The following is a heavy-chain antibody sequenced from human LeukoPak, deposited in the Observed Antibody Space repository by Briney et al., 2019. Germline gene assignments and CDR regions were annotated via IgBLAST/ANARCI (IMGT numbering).Heavy chain of an antibody. CDR1: CVSISSDY. J-gene: IGHJ4*02. D-gene: IGHD2-2*01. Sequence: SETLSLTRTVSCVSISSDYWSWLRQHPGKGLEWIGYIHYSGATNYSPSLNSRVTISVDTSKNQFPLNLRSVTAADTAVYYCATLRGSSSAVFDYWGQGTLVTVSS. CDR3: ATLRGSSSAVFDY. V-gene: IGHV4-59*08. CDR2: IHYSGAT.